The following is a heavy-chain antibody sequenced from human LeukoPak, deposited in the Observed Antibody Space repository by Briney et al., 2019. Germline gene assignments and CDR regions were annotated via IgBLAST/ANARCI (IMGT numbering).Heavy chain of an antibody. J-gene: IGHJ4*01. Sequence: PSETLSLTCTVSSGSFSSSSYFCGWIRQPPGMGLEWIATINYSGTTYYNPSLKSRVTTSVDTSRNQFSLKLNSVNAADTAVYYCARLRGGVQLWGDWGQGALVTVSS. CDR2: INYSGTT. CDR1: SGSFSSSSYF. D-gene: IGHD1-1*01. V-gene: IGHV4-39*01. CDR3: ARLRGGVQLWGD.